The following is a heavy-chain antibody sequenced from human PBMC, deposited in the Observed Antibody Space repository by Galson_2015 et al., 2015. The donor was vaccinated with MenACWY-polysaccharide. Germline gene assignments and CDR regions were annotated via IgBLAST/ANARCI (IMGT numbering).Heavy chain of an antibody. D-gene: IGHD2-2*01. J-gene: IGHJ5*02. CDR1: GGSISGYY. CDR2: MHTSGRS. V-gene: IGHV4-59*01. Sequence: SETLSLTCTVSGGSISGYYWGWIRQSPGKGLEWIGYMHTSGRSNYNPSLKSRVTISVDTSKKEFSLKLSSVTAADTAVYYCVAELYQAPFSWFDPWGQRTQVIVSS. CDR3: VAELYQAPFSWFDP.